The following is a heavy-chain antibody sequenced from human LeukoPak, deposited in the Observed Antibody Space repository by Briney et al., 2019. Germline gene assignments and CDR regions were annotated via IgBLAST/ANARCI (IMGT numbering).Heavy chain of an antibody. D-gene: IGHD2-8*01. Sequence: GGSLRLSWAGSGFTFSSYAMSWVRQAPGQGLEWVSVISDSGDYTSYADSVRGRFTISRDNSRNSLYLQMISLRPEDTAVYYCAKDTSIGKYCTNGVCSPFDYWGQGTLVTVSS. CDR3: AKDTSIGKYCTNGVCSPFDY. V-gene: IGHV3-23*01. J-gene: IGHJ4*02. CDR1: GFTFSSYA. CDR2: ISDSGDYT.